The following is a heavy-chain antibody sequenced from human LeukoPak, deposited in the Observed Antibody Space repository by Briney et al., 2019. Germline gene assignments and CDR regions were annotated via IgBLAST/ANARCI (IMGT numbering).Heavy chain of an antibody. CDR1: GFTFSSYW. Sequence: SGGSLRLSCAVPGFTFSSYWMNWVRQAPGKGLEWVASIKQDGGEKSYVDSVKGRFTISRDNAKNSLYLQMSSLRAEDTAVYSCARDGTAAGLYFDLWGQGTLVTVSS. V-gene: IGHV3-7*01. CDR3: ARDGTAAGLYFDL. CDR2: IKQDGGEK. D-gene: IGHD6-13*01. J-gene: IGHJ4*01.